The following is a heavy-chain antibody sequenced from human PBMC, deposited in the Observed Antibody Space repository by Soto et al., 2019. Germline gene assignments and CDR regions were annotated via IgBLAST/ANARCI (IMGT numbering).Heavy chain of an antibody. Sequence: EVQLVESGGGLIQPGGSLRLSCAASGFAVSSKYMTWVRQAPGKGLEWVSVIYGGGTTYYADSVKGRFTISRDTSKNTLYLQRTSLSAEDRALYYCVQTTGWPGFDIWGQGTLVTVSS. CDR1: GFAVSSKY. V-gene: IGHV3-53*01. CDR2: IYGGGTT. J-gene: IGHJ4*02. D-gene: IGHD6-19*01. CDR3: VQTTGWPGFDI.